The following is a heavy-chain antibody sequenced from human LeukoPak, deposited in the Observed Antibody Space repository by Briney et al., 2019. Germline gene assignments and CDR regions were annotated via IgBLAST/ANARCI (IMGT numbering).Heavy chain of an antibody. CDR1: GGSISSGGYY. V-gene: IGHV4-61*08. D-gene: IGHD6-19*01. Sequence: SETLSLTCAVSGGSISSGGYYWSWIRQPPGKGLEWIGYIYYSGSTNYNPSLKSRVTISVDTSKNQFSLKLSSVTAADTAVYYCAREVGWLDAFDVWGQGTMVTVSS. CDR3: AREVGWLDAFDV. CDR2: IYYSGST. J-gene: IGHJ3*01.